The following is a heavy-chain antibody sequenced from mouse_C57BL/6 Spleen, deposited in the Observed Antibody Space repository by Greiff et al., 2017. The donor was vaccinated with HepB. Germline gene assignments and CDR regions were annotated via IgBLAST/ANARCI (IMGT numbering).Heavy chain of an antibody. J-gene: IGHJ4*01. V-gene: IGHV3-6*01. CDR3: ARQGIHYGSSYNYAMDY. D-gene: IGHD1-1*01. CDR1: GYSITSGYY. Sequence: DVKLVESGPGLVKPSQSLSLTCSVTGYSITSGYYWNWIRQFPGNKLEWMGYISYDGSNNYNPSLKNRISITRDTSKSQFFLKLNSVTTEDTATYDGARQGIHYGSSYNYAMDYWGQGTSVTVSS. CDR2: ISYDGSN.